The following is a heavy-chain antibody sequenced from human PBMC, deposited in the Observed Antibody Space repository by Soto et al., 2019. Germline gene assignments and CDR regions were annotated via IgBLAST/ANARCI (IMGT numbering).Heavy chain of an antibody. CDR2: ISGSVGST. J-gene: IGHJ6*02. CDR1: RFAFSSYA. D-gene: IGHD5-18*01. Sequence: ASLRLSCAASRFAFSSYAMSWLRQAQGKVLEWVSAISGSVGSTYYADSVKVRFTISRDNSKNTLYLQMNSLRAEDTAVYYCAKDLVDTAMVTVYYYGMDVWGQGTTVTVSS. CDR3: AKDLVDTAMVTVYYYGMDV. V-gene: IGHV3-23*01.